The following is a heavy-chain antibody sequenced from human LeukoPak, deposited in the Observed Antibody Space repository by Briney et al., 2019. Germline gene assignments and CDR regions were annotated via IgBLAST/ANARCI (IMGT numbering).Heavy chain of an antibody. V-gene: IGHV3-23*01. J-gene: IGHJ4*02. CDR2: ISGSGGST. D-gene: IGHD4-17*01. Sequence: GGSLRLSCAASGFTFSSYAMSWVRQAPGKGLEWVSAISGSGGSTYYADSVKGRFTISRDNSKNTLYLQMNSLRAEDTAVYYCARDPDPNYGDYEEPPGYWGLGTLVTVSS. CDR3: ARDPDPNYGDYEEPPGY. CDR1: GFTFSSYA.